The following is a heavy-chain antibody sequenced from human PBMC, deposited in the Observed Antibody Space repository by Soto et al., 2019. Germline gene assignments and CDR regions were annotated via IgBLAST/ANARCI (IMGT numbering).Heavy chain of an antibody. CDR3: ASAALRLGELSLYPFDY. J-gene: IGHJ4*02. Sequence: PSETLSLTCTVSGGSISSGGYYWSWIRQHPGKGLEWIGYIYYSGSTYYNPSLKSRVTISVDTSKNQFSLKLSSVTAADAAVYYCASAALRLGELSLYPFDYWGQGTLVTVSS. V-gene: IGHV4-31*03. CDR1: GGSISSGGYY. D-gene: IGHD3-16*02. CDR2: IYYSGST.